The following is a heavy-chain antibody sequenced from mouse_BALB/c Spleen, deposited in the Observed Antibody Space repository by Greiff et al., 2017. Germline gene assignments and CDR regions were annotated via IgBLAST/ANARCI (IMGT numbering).Heavy chain of an antibody. D-gene: IGHD1-1*01. Sequence: EVQLVESGGGLVQPGGSRKLSCAASGFTFSSFGMHWVRQAPEKGLEWVAYISSGSSTIYYADTVKGRFTISRDNPKNTLFLQMTSLRSEDTAMYYCAREGITTVVAPYYAMDYWGQGTSVTVSS. J-gene: IGHJ4*01. CDR2: ISSGSSTI. V-gene: IGHV5-17*02. CDR1: GFTFSSFG. CDR3: AREGITTVVAPYYAMDY.